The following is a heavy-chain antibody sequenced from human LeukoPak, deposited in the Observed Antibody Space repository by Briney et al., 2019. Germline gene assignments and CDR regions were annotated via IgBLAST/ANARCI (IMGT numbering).Heavy chain of an antibody. CDR3: ARGPDYDILLDYFDY. CDR1: GFTFSSYA. CDR2: ISGSGGST. Sequence: GGSLRLSCAASGFTFSSYAMSWVRQAPGKGLEWVSAISGSGGSTYYADSVKGRFTISRDNSKNTLFLQMNSLRPEDTAVYYCARGPDYDILLDYFDYWGQGTLVTVSS. J-gene: IGHJ4*02. D-gene: IGHD3-9*01. V-gene: IGHV3-23*01.